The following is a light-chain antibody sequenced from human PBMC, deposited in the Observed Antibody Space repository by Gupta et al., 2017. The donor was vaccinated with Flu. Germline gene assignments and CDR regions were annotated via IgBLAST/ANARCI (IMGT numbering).Light chain of an antibody. CDR3: SSYTSSSTQVV. Sequence: SSTVPFRATSSDVGGYNYVSWYQQHPGKAPKLMIYEVSNRPSGVSNRFSGSKSGNTASLTISGLQAEDEADYYCSSYTSSSTQVVFGGGTKLTVL. V-gene: IGLV2-14*01. CDR2: EVS. J-gene: IGLJ2*01. CDR1: SSDVGGYNY.